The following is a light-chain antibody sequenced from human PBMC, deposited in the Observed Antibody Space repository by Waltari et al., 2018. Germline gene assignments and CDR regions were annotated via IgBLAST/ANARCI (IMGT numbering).Light chain of an antibody. CDR3: SSYTSSSTVV. J-gene: IGLJ3*02. Sequence: QSALTQPASVSGSPGQSITISCTGRSSHVGRYNYVSWYHQHPGKAPKLMIYDVSNRPSGVSNRFSGSKSGNTASLTISGLQAEDEADYYCSSYTSSSTVVFGGGTKLTVL. CDR1: SSHVGRYNY. V-gene: IGLV2-14*03. CDR2: DVS.